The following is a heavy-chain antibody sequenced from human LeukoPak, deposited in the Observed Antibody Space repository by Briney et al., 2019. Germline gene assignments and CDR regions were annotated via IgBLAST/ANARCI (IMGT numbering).Heavy chain of an antibody. CDR1: GYTFTSYG. CDR3: ARDITIAARASDYFDY. V-gene: IGHV1-18*01. CDR2: ISAYNGNT. J-gene: IGHJ4*02. D-gene: IGHD6-6*01. Sequence: GASVKVSCKASGYTFTSYGITWVRQAPGQGLEWMGWISAYNGNTNYAQKLQGRVTMTTDTSTSIAYMELRSLRSDDTAVYYCARDITIAARASDYFDYWGQGTLVTVSS.